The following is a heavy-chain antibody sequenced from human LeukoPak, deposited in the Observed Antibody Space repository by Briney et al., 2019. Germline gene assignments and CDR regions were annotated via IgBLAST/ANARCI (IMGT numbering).Heavy chain of an antibody. CDR2: IYYSGST. CDR3: ARGNIRYFDWLFDY. V-gene: IGHV4-39*01. CDR1: GGSISSSSYY. J-gene: IGHJ4*02. Sequence: SETLSLTCTVSGGSISSSSYYWGWIRQPPGKGLEWIGSIYYSGSTYYNPSLKSRVTISADTSKNQFSLKLSSVTAADTAVYYCARGNIRYFDWLFDYWGQGTLVTVSS. D-gene: IGHD3-9*01.